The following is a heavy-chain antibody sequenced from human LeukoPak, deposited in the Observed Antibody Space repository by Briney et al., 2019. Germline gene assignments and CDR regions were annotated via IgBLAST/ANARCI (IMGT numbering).Heavy chain of an antibody. D-gene: IGHD3-22*01. Sequence: PGGSLRLSCAASGFTFSSYSMNWVRQAPGKGLEWVSSISSSSSYIYYADSVKGRFTISRDNAKNSLYLQMNSLRAEDTAVYYCARDAGPYYYDSSGYSDYWGQGTLVTVSS. J-gene: IGHJ4*02. CDR3: ARDAGPYYYDSSGYSDY. V-gene: IGHV3-21*01. CDR1: GFTFSSYS. CDR2: ISSSSSYI.